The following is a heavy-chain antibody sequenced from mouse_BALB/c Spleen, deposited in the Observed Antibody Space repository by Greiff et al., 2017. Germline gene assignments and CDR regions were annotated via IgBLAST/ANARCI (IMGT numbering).Heavy chain of an antibody. D-gene: IGHD1-1*01. CDR3: ARPDYYGSSFFAY. J-gene: IGHJ3*01. CDR2: ISYSGST. CDR1: GYSITSDYA. Sequence: DVQLQESGPGLVKPSQSLSLTCTVTGYSITSDYAWNWIRQFPGNKLEWMGYISYSGSTSYNPSLKSRISITRDTSKNQFFLQLNSVTTEDTATYYCARPDYYGSSFFAYWGQGTLVTVSA. V-gene: IGHV3-2*02.